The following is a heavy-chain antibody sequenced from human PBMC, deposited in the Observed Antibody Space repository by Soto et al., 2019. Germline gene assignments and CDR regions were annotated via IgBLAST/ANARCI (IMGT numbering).Heavy chain of an antibody. J-gene: IGHJ6*02. CDR2: IYYSGST. D-gene: IGHD2-2*02. CDR1: GGSISSYY. Sequence: QVQLQESGPGLVKPSETLSLTCTVSGGSISSYYWSWIRQPPGKGLEWIGYIYYSGSTNYNPSLQSRLTMPLDTSKHQFSLRLSSVTAADTAVYYCARGNTVYYYYGLDVWGQGTTVTVSS. CDR3: ARGNTVYYYYGLDV. V-gene: IGHV4-59*01.